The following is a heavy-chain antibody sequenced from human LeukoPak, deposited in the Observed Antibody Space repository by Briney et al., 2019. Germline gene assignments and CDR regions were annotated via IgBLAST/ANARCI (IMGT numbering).Heavy chain of an antibody. CDR2: IPGNTGST. V-gene: IGHV3-23*01. J-gene: IGHJ4*02. CDR3: AKDAVAPGSGGDYFDY. CDR1: GFTFRGNA. D-gene: IGHD3-10*01. Sequence: GGPLSFSGEASGFTFRGNAMSWFRKAQGKGLKGVSFIPGNTGSTYYADSVKGRFTISRDNSKNTLSLQMNSLRAEDTAVYYCAKDAVAPGSGGDYFDYWGQGTLVTVSS.